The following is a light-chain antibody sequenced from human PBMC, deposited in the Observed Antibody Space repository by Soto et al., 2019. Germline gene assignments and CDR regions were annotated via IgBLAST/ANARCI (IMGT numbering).Light chain of an antibody. Sequence: EILMTQSPATLSVSPGERATLSCRASQSVSSNLAWYQQKPGQAPRLLIYGVSNRATDIPARFSGSGSGTEFTLTISSLQSEDFAVYYCQQYNNWPPTWTCGQGTKVDI. CDR1: QSVSSN. CDR2: GVS. V-gene: IGKV3-15*01. CDR3: QQYNNWPPTWT. J-gene: IGKJ1*01.